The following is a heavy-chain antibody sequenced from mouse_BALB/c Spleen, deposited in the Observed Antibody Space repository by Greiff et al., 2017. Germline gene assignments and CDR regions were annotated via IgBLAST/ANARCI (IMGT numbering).Heavy chain of an antibody. CDR1: GFTFSSYG. J-gene: IGHJ3*01. D-gene: IGHD2-14*01. CDR2: ISSGGSYT. V-gene: IGHV5-6*02. CDR3: ARHEGYRYDAFAY. Sequence: DVMLVESGGDLVKPGGSLKLSCAASGFTFSSYGMSWVRQTPDKRLEWVATISSGGSYTYYPDSVKGRFTISRDNAKNTLYLQMSSLKSEDTAMYYCARHEGYRYDAFAYWGQGTLVTVSA.